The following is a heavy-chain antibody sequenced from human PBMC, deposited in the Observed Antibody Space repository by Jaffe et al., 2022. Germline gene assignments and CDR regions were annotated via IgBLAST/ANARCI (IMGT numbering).Heavy chain of an antibody. Sequence: EVQLVESGGGLVQPGGSLRLSCAASGFTFSSYWMHWVRQAPGKGLVWVSRINSDGSSTSYADSVKGRFTISRDNAKNTLYLQMNSLRAEDTAVYYCAREAADGSGSYYNVFGYYYYYMDVWGKGTTVTVSS. CDR2: INSDGSST. V-gene: IGHV3-74*01. CDR1: GFTFSSYW. J-gene: IGHJ6*03. CDR3: AREAADGSGSYYNVFGYYYYYMDV. D-gene: IGHD3-10*01.